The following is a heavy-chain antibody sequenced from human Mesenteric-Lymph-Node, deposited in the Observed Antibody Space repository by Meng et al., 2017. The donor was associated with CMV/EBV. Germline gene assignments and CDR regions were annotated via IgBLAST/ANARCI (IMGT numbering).Heavy chain of an antibody. CDR3: VRNGGPGVYDSNWLDS. Sequence: GGSLRLSCTASGFTFGEYAMSWVRQAPGKGLEWVGFIRSDSYGGTTQYAASVKGRFSISRDDSKTVAHLQMNSLKTEDTAVYYCVRNGGPGVYDSNWLDSWGQGTLVTVSS. V-gene: IGHV3-49*04. J-gene: IGHJ5*01. CDR2: IRSDSYGGTT. D-gene: IGHD2-8*01. CDR1: GFTFGEYA.